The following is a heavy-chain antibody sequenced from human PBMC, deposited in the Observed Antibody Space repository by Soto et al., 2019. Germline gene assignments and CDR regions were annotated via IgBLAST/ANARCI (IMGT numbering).Heavy chain of an antibody. D-gene: IGHD6-19*01. CDR1: GFTFSSYG. CDR3: AKDPGIAVAKYYFDY. V-gene: IGHV3-30*18. Sequence: GGSLRLSCAASGFTFSSYGMHWIRQAPGKGLEWVAVISYDGSNKYYADSVKGRFTTSRDNSKNTLYLQMNSLRAEDTAVYYCAKDPGIAVAKYYFDYWGQGTLVTVSS. J-gene: IGHJ4*02. CDR2: ISYDGSNK.